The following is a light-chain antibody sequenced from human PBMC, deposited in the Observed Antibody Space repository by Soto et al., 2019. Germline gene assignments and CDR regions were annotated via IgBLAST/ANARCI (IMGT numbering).Light chain of an antibody. CDR3: SSYAGNNNLV. J-gene: IGLJ3*02. CDR1: SSDVGGYNS. Sequence: QSALTQPPSASGSPGQSVTISCTGTSSDVGGYNSVSWYQQHPGKAPKLMICEVSKRPSGVPDRFSGSKSGNTASLTVSGLQAEDEPDYYCSSYAGNNNLVFGGGTKLTVL. CDR2: EVS. V-gene: IGLV2-8*01.